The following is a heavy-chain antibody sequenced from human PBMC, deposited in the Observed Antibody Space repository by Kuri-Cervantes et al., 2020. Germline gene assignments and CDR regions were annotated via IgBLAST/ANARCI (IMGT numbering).Heavy chain of an antibody. J-gene: IGHJ6*02. V-gene: IGHV3-33*08. CDR2: IWYDGSNK. Sequence: GESLKISCAASGFTLSCFGMHWVRQAPGKGLEWVAVIWYDGSNKYYADSVKGRFTISRDNSKNTLYLQMNSLRAEDTAVYYCARDLESSGYFPKKYYYYYGMDVWGQGTTVTVSS. D-gene: IGHD3-22*01. CDR3: ARDLESSGYFPKKYYYYYGMDV. CDR1: GFTLSCFG.